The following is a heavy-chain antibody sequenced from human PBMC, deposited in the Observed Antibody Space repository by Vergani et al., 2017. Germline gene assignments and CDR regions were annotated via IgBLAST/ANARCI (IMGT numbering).Heavy chain of an antibody. CDR3: ARVRNLGYCSSTRCPYYFDY. Sequence: QVQLVQSGAEVKKPGASVKVSCKASGYTFTSYAMHWVRQAPGQRLEWMGWINTGNGNTKYSQKFQGRVTITRDTYASTAYMELSSLRSEDTAVYYCARVRNLGYCSSTRCPYYFDYWGQGTLVTVSS. D-gene: IGHD2-2*01. V-gene: IGHV1-3*04. J-gene: IGHJ4*02. CDR2: INTGNGNT. CDR1: GYTFTSYA.